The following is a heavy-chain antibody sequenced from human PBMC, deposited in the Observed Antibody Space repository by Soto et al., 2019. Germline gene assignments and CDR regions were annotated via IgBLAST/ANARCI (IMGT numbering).Heavy chain of an antibody. V-gene: IGHV4-30-2*01. Sequence: SETLSLTCAVSGGSISSGGYSWSWIRQPPGKGLEWIGYIYHSGSTYYNPSLKSRVTISVDRSKNQFSLKLSSVTAADTAVYYCARSNMVRGVINWFDPWGQGTLVTSPQ. D-gene: IGHD3-10*01. CDR2: IYHSGST. CDR3: ARSNMVRGVINWFDP. CDR1: GGSISSGGYS. J-gene: IGHJ5*02.